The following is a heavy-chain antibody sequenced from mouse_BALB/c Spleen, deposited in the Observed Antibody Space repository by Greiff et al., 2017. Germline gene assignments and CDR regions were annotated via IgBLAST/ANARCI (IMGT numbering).Heavy chain of an antibody. V-gene: IGHV5-9-4*01. J-gene: IGHJ2*01. D-gene: IGHD4-1*01. Sequence: EVHLVESGGGLVKPGGSLKLSCAASGFTFSSYAMSWVRQSPEKRLEWVAEISSGGSYTYYPDTVTGRFTISRDNAKNTLYLEMSSLRSEDTAMYYCAKLGRGYFDYWGQGTTLTVSS. CDR1: GFTFSSYA. CDR2: ISSGGSYT. CDR3: AKLGRGYFDY.